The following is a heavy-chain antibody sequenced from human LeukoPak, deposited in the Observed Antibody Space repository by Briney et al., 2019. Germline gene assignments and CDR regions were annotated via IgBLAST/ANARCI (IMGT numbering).Heavy chain of an antibody. CDR2: ISGSGGST. Sequence: GGSLRLSCAASGFTFSSYAMSWVRQAPGKGLEWVSAISGSGGSTYYADSVKGRFSISRDISKNTLYLQMNSLRAEDTAIYYCAKDGKTRNWNYFQAKPVYWGQGTLVTVSS. J-gene: IGHJ4*02. CDR1: GFTFSSYA. CDR3: AKDGKTRNWNYFQAKPVY. V-gene: IGHV3-23*01. D-gene: IGHD1-7*01.